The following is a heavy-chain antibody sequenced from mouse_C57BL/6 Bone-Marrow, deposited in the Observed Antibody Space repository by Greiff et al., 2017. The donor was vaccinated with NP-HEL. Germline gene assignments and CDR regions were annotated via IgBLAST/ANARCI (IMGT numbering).Heavy chain of an antibody. Sequence: VKLQQSGAELVKPGASVKMSCKASGYTFTSYWITWVKQRPGQGLEWIGDIYPGSGSTNYNEKFKSKATLTVDTSSSTAYMQLSSLTSEDSAVYYCARRRTAQAAYYFDYWGQGTTLTVSS. D-gene: IGHD3-2*02. V-gene: IGHV1-55*01. J-gene: IGHJ2*01. CDR3: ARRRTAQAAYYFDY. CDR1: GYTFTSYW. CDR2: IYPGSGST.